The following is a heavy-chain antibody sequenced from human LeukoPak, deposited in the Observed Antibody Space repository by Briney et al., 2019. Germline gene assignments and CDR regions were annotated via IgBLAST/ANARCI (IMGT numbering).Heavy chain of an antibody. J-gene: IGHJ5*02. D-gene: IGHD6-19*01. CDR1: GGSISSYY. V-gene: IGHV4-59*01. CDR2: IYYSGST. CDR3: ARIAVAEGFDP. Sequence: SETLSLTCTVSGGSISSYYWSWIRQPPGKGLERIGYIYYSGSTNYNPSLKSRVTISVDTSKNQFSLKLSSVTAADTAVYYCARIAVAEGFDPWGQGTLVTVSS.